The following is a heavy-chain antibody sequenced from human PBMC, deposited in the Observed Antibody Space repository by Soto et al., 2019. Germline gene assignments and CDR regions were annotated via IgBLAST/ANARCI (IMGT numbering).Heavy chain of an antibody. Sequence: EVQLVESGGGLVQPGGSLRLSCAASGFTFSDHYMDWVRLAPGKGLEWVGRVRKRTNSYSTEYAASVTGRFTISRDDSRNSLYLQMNSLNTEDTAVYYCTRGGGSYQAVDYWGQGTLVTVSS. D-gene: IGHD1-26*01. CDR1: GFTFSDHY. CDR3: TRGGGSYQAVDY. V-gene: IGHV3-72*01. J-gene: IGHJ4*02. CDR2: VRKRTNSYST.